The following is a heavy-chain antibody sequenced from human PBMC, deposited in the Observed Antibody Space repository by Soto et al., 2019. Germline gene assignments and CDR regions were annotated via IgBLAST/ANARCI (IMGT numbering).Heavy chain of an antibody. D-gene: IGHD2-21*02. CDR3: ARERAGGNSNFDY. V-gene: IGHV4-30-4*01. CDR2: IYYSGST. Sequence: QVQLQESGPGLVKPSQTLSLTCTVSGGSISSGDYYWSWIRQPPGKGLGWIGYIYYSGSTYYNPSLKSRVTISVDTSKNQFSLKLSSVTAADTAVYYCARERAGGNSNFDYWGQGTLVTVSS. J-gene: IGHJ4*02. CDR1: GGSISSGDYY.